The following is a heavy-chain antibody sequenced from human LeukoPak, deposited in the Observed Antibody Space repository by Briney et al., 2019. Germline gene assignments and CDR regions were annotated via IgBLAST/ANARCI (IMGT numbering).Heavy chain of an antibody. CDR1: GGSISSGGYS. CDR2: IYQSGST. Sequence: SETLSLTCAVSGGSISSGGYSWSWLRQPPGKGLEWIGYIYQSGSTYYNPSLKSRVTVSADRSKNQFSLKLIFVTAADTAVYYCARENDYFDYWGQGTLVTVSS. CDR3: ARENDYFDY. J-gene: IGHJ4*02. V-gene: IGHV4-30-2*01.